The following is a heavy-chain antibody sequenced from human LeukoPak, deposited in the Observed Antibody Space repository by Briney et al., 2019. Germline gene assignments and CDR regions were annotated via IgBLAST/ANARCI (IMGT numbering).Heavy chain of an antibody. CDR2: KKQDGSER. CDR1: GFTFSSYW. D-gene: IGHD6-13*01. V-gene: IGHV3-7*05. CDR3: ARWGTYSGSWLGTFDI. Sequence: GGSLRLSCAASGFTFSSYWMSWVRQVPGKGLEWLANKKQDGSERYYVNSVKGRFTITRDNAKNSLYLQMNSLRVEDTAVYYCARWGTYSGSWLGTFDIWGQGTMVTVSS. J-gene: IGHJ3*02.